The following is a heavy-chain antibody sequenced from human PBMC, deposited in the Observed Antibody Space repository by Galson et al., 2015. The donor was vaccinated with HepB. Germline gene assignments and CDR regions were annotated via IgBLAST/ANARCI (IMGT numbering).Heavy chain of an antibody. Sequence: QSGAEVKKPGESLKISCKGSGYSFTSYWIGWVRQMPGKGLEWMGIIYPGESDTRYSPSFQGQVTISADESSSTAYLQWSSLKASDTAVYYCARDSSSWPDLFDYWGQGTLVTVSS. D-gene: IGHD6-13*01. V-gene: IGHV5-51*01. CDR1: GYSFTSYW. CDR3: ARDSSSWPDLFDY. J-gene: IGHJ4*02. CDR2: IYPGESDT.